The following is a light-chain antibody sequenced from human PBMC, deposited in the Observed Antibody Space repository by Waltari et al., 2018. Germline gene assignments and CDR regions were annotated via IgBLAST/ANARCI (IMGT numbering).Light chain of an antibody. Sequence: DIVMTQSPLSLPVTPGEPASISFRSSQSLLRSDGYNYLDWYLQKPGQSPQLLIYLGSNRASGVPDRFSGSGSGTDFTLKISRVEAADVGVYYCMQAQQDPRTFGQGTKVEIK. CDR3: MQAQQDPRT. J-gene: IGKJ1*01. CDR2: LGS. V-gene: IGKV2-28*01. CDR1: QSLLRSDGYNY.